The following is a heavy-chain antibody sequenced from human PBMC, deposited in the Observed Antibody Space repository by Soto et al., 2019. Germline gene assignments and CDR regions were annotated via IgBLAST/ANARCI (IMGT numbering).Heavy chain of an antibody. Sequence: GGSLRLSCAASGFTFSNAWMSWVRQAPGKGLEWVGRIKSKTDGGTTDYAAPAKGRFTISRDDSKNTLYLQMNSLKTEDTAVYYCTTLKYYDFWSGNLFYGMDVWGQGTTVTVSS. V-gene: IGHV3-15*01. J-gene: IGHJ6*02. CDR2: IKSKTDGGTT. CDR3: TTLKYYDFWSGNLFYGMDV. CDR1: GFTFSNAW. D-gene: IGHD3-3*01.